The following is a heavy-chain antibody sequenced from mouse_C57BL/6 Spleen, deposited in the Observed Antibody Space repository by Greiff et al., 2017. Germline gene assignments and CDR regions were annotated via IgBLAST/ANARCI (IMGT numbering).Heavy chain of an antibody. D-gene: IGHD1-1*01. J-gene: IGHJ2*01. Sequence: VQLQQPGAELVRPGSSVKLSCKASGYTFTSYWMHWVKQRPIQGLEWIGNIDPSDSETHYNQKFKDKATLTVDKSSSTAYMQLSSLTSEDSAVYFCARWTTVVAPYFGYWGTGTTLSVSS. CDR2: IDPSDSET. CDR3: ARWTTVVAPYFGY. V-gene: IGHV1-52*01. CDR1: GYTFTSYW.